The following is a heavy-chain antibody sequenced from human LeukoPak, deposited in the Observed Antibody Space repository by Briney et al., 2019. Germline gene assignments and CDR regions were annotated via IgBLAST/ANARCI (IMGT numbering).Heavy chain of an antibody. J-gene: IGHJ4*02. CDR2: INHSGST. D-gene: IGHD3-22*01. CDR1: GGSFSGYY. CDR3: ARASLGLHYYDSSGYFFGR. Sequence: PSETLSLTCAVYGGSFSGYYWSWIRQPPGKGLEWIGEINHSGSTNYNPSLKSRVTISVDTSKNQFSLKLSPVTAADTAVYYCARASLGLHYYDSSGYFFGRWGQGTLVTVSS. V-gene: IGHV4-34*01.